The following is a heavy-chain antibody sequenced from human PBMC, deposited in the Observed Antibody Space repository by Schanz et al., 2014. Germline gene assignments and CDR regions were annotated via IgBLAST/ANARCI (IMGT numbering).Heavy chain of an antibody. J-gene: IGHJ4*02. CDR1: GFTFSNFA. CDR2: ISHDGSIQ. D-gene: IGHD3-22*01. Sequence: QVQLVESGGGVVQPGRSLRLSCAASGFTFSNFAMHWVRQAPGKGLEWVTIISHDGSIQYGADSVRGRFTISRDDSKNTLYLQMNSLRPEDXAVYYCAKEDRTHSSDYVYWGQGTLVTVSS. CDR3: AKEDRTHSSDYVY. V-gene: IGHV3-30*04.